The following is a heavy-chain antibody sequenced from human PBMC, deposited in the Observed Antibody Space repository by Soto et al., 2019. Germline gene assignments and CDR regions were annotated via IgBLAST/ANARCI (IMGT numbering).Heavy chain of an antibody. J-gene: IGHJ4*02. CDR1: GFTFSSYA. CDR2: ISSNGGST. CDR3: ARRDGYNFDY. Sequence: PGGSLRLSCAASGFTFSSYAIHWVRQAPGKGLEYVSAISSNGGSTYYANSVKGRFTISRDNSKNTLYLQMGSLRAEDMAVYYCARRDGYNFDYWGQGTLVTVSS. V-gene: IGHV3-64*01. D-gene: IGHD5-12*01.